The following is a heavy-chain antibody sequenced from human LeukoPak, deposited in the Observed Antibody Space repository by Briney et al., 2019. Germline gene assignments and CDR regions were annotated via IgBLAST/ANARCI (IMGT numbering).Heavy chain of an antibody. D-gene: IGHD1-26*01. CDR3: AVHSGSYYVGWFDP. V-gene: IGHV1-69*05. J-gene: IGHJ5*02. Sequence: SVKVSCKASGGTFSSYAISWVRQAPGQGLEWMGGIIPIFGTANYAQKFQGRVTIATDESTSTAYMELSSLRSEDTAVYYCAVHSGSYYVGWFDPWGQGTLVTVSS. CDR1: GGTFSSYA. CDR2: IIPIFGTA.